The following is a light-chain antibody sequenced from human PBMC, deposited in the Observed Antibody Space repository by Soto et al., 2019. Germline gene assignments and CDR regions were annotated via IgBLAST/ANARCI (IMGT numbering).Light chain of an antibody. CDR2: LNDDGSH. V-gene: IGLV4-69*01. CDR3: QTWGTGTPYV. Sequence: QLVLTQSPSASASLGASVKLTCTLSSGHSNYAIAWHQQQAEKGPRFLMKLNDDGSHIKGDGIPDRFSGSSSGAERYLTISSLQSEDEADYYCQTWGTGTPYVFGTGNKLTVL. CDR1: SGHSNYA. J-gene: IGLJ1*01.